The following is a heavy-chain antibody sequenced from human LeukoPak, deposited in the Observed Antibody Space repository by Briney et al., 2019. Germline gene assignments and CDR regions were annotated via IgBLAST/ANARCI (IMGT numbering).Heavy chain of an antibody. CDR1: GFTVSSNY. Sequence: GGSLRLSCAASGFTVSSNYMSWVRQAPGKGLEWVSIIYSGGSTFYADSVKGRFTISRDNSKNTLYLQMNSLRAEDTAVYYCAKEGRYGDYFDYWGQGTLVTVSS. D-gene: IGHD4/OR15-4a*01. CDR3: AKEGRYGDYFDY. CDR2: IYSGGST. J-gene: IGHJ4*02. V-gene: IGHV3-53*01.